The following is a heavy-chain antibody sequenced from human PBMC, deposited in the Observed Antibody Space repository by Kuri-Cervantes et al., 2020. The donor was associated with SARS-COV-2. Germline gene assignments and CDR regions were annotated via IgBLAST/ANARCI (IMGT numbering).Heavy chain of an antibody. CDR2: IIPIFGTA. J-gene: IGHJ6*03. Sequence: SVKVSCKASGGTFSSYAISWVRQAPGQGLEWMGGIIPIFGTANYAQKFQGRVTITADKSTSTAYMELSSLRSEDTAVYYCAGGVLSSSSWTYYYYYYMDVWGKGTTVTVSS. CDR3: AGGVLSSSSWTYYYYYYMDV. CDR1: GGTFSSYA. D-gene: IGHD6-13*01. V-gene: IGHV1-69*06.